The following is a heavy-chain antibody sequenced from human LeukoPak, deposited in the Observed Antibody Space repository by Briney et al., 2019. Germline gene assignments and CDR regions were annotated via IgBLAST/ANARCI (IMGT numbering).Heavy chain of an antibody. CDR2: INHSGST. CDR1: GGSFSGYY. J-gene: IGHJ4*02. V-gene: IGHV4-34*01. CDR3: ARGLRFGRGRFDY. Sequence: PSETLSLTCAVYGGSFSGYYWSWIRQPPGKGLEWIGEINHSGSTNYNPSLKSRVTISVDTSKNQFSLKLSSVTAADTAVYYCARGLRFGRGRFDYWGQGTLVNVSS. D-gene: IGHD3-10*01.